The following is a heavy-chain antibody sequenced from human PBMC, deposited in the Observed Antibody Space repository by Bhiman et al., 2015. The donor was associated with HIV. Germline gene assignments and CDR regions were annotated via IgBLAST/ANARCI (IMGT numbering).Heavy chain of an antibody. J-gene: IGHJ4*02. CDR3: AKWGYDFWSGYYRAVDY. CDR2: ISGSGSYI. CDR1: GFTFSTYS. V-gene: IGHV3-21*01. D-gene: IGHD3-3*01. Sequence: EVLLVESGGGLVKPGGSLRLSCAVSGFTFSTYSMIWVRQAPGKGLEWVSSISGSGSYIYYADSMKGRFNISRDNAKKSLYLQMTSLRPEDTAVYYCAKWGYDFWSGYYRAVDYWGQGTLITVSS.